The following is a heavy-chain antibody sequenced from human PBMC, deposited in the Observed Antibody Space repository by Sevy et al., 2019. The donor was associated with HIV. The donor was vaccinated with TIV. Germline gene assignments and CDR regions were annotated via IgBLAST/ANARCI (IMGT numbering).Heavy chain of an antibody. CDR2: IWHDGSNK. D-gene: IGHD3-22*01. Sequence: GGSLRLSCAASGFTLSNYVMHWVRQAPGKGLEWVAVIWHDGSNKYYAVSVKGRFTISRDNSKNTLYLQMNSLRVEDTAVYFCARGGDFNDRSAKRDFDYWGQGSLVTVSS. V-gene: IGHV3-33*01. J-gene: IGHJ4*02. CDR3: ARGGDFNDRSAKRDFDY. CDR1: GFTLSNYV.